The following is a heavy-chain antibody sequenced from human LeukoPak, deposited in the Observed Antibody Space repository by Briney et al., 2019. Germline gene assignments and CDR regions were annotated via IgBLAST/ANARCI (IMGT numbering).Heavy chain of an antibody. J-gene: IGHJ4*02. V-gene: IGHV3-23*01. CDR2: ISGSGGST. D-gene: IGHD5-12*01. CDR3: AKAETLEQWLRSPGGAY. Sequence: GGSLRLSCAASGFTFSSYAMSWVRQAPGKRLEWVSAISGSGGSTYYADSVKGRFTISRDNSKNTLYLQMNNLRVDDTAVYYCAKAETLEQWLRSPGGAYWGQGTLVSVSS. CDR1: GFTFSSYA.